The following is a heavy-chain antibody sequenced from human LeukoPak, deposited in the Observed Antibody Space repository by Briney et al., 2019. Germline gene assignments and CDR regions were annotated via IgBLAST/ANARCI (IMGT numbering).Heavy chain of an antibody. CDR3: ARGFPLYYDFWSGYRGTTKYYYGMDV. V-gene: IGHV4-34*01. CDR1: GGSFSGYY. D-gene: IGHD3-3*01. CDR2: INHSGST. J-gene: IGHJ6*02. Sequence: PSETLSLTCAVYGGSFSGYYWSWIRQPPGKGLEWIGEINHSGSTNYNPSLKSRVTISVDTSKNQFSLKLSSVTAADTAVHYCARGFPLYYDFWSGYRGTTKYYYGMDVWGQGTTVTVSS.